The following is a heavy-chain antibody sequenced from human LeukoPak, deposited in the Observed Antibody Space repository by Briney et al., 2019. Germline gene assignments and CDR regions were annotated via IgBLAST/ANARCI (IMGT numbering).Heavy chain of an antibody. CDR1: GFTFDISA. CDR2: ISGSGGST. J-gene: IGHJ1*01. Sequence: GGSLRLSCAASGFTFDISAMNWVRQDPGKGLEWVSAISGSGGSTYYADSVKGRFTISRDNSKNTVYLQINSLRAEDTAVYYCAKDLGAYRLFQNWGQGTLVTVSS. D-gene: IGHD4/OR15-4a*01. CDR3: AKDLGAYRLFQN. V-gene: IGHV3-23*01.